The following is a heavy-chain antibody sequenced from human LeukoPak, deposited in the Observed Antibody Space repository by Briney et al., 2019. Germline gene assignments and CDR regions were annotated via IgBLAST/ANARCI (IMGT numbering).Heavy chain of an antibody. J-gene: IGHJ4*02. Sequence: PGGSLRLSCAASGFTFSSYSMNWVRQAPGKGLEWVSSISSSSSYIYYADSVKGRFTISRDNAKNSLYLQMNSLRAEDTAVYYCAREGGYCSSTSCYVERRFDYWGQGTLVTVSS. D-gene: IGHD2-2*01. CDR3: AREGGYCSSTSCYVERRFDY. V-gene: IGHV3-21*01. CDR1: GFTFSSYS. CDR2: ISSSSSYI.